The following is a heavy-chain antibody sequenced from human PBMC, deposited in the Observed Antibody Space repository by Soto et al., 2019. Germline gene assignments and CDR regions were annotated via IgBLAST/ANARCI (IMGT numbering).Heavy chain of an antibody. Sequence: QVQLVESGGGVVQPGRSLRLSCAASGFTFSSYAMHWVRQAPGKGLEWVAVISYDGSNKYYADSVKGRFTISRDNSKNALYLQMNSMRAEETAVYYCASGDYGSSGYFGSEWGQGTLVTVSS. CDR3: ASGDYGSSGYFGSE. V-gene: IGHV3-30-3*01. CDR1: GFTFSSYA. CDR2: ISYDGSNK. D-gene: IGHD3-22*01. J-gene: IGHJ4*02.